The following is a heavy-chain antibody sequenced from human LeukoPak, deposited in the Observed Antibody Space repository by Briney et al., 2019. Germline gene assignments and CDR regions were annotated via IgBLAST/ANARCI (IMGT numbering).Heavy chain of an antibody. CDR1: GGSISSGGYY. CDR2: IYYSGST. Sequence: SETLSLTCTVSGGSISSGGYYWSWLRQHPGKGLEWIGYIYYSGSTYYNPSLKSRVTISVDTSTKQFSLKLRSVTAADAAVYYCARSSTIFRVANMDVWGQGTTVTVSS. J-gene: IGHJ6*02. V-gene: IGHV4-31*03. CDR3: ARSSTIFRVANMDV. D-gene: IGHD3-3*01.